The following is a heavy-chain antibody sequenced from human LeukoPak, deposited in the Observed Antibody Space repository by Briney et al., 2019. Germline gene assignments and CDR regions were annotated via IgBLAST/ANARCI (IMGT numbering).Heavy chain of an antibody. V-gene: IGHV4-59*01. CDR1: GGSMTYYY. CDR3: ARVSSVITTSFDY. D-gene: IGHD3-22*01. CDR2: TYYSGRT. J-gene: IGHJ4*02. Sequence: SETPSLTCTVSGGSMTYYYWAWIRQPPGKTLEWIGYTYYSGRTDYNPSLKGRVSISVDRSRSSNQFSLTLSSVTAADTAVYYCARVSSVITTSFDYWGQGILVTVSS.